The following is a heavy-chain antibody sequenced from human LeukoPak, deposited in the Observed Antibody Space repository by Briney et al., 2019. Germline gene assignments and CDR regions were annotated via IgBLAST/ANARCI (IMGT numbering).Heavy chain of an antibody. V-gene: IGHV4-30-4*01. CDR3: ARVSTGIAAAGLLDY. J-gene: IGHJ4*02. Sequence: PSETLSLTCTVSGGSISSGDYYWSWLRQPPGTGLEWIGYIYYSGSTYYNPSLKSRVTISVDTSKNQFSLKLSSVTAADTAVYYCARVSTGIAAAGLLDYWGRGTLVTVSS. CDR2: IYYSGST. CDR1: GGSISSGDYY. D-gene: IGHD6-13*01.